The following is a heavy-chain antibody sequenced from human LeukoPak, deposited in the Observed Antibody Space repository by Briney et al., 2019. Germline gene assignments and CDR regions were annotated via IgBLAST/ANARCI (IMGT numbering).Heavy chain of an antibody. CDR2: ISWNSGSI. D-gene: IGHD3-22*01. CDR3: AKAYDSSGRDYFDY. J-gene: IGHJ4*02. Sequence: QTGGSLRLSCAASGFTFDDYAMHWVRQAPGKGLEWVSGISWNSGSIGYADSVKGRFTISRDNAKNSLYLQMNSLRAEDTALYYGAKAYDSSGRDYFDYWGQGTLVTVSS. V-gene: IGHV3-9*01. CDR1: GFTFDDYA.